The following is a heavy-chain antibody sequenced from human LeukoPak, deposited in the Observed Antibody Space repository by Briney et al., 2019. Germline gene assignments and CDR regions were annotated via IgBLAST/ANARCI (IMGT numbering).Heavy chain of an antibody. V-gene: IGHV3-23*01. Sequence: PGGSLRLSCAASGFTFSSYAMSWVRQAPEKGLEWVSAISGSGGSTYYADSVKGRFTISRDNSKNTLYLQMNSLRAEDTAVYYCAGGYRGYYYGMDVWGQGTTVTVSS. CDR2: ISGSGGST. CDR1: GFTFSSYA. D-gene: IGHD1-26*01. J-gene: IGHJ6*02. CDR3: AGGYRGYYYGMDV.